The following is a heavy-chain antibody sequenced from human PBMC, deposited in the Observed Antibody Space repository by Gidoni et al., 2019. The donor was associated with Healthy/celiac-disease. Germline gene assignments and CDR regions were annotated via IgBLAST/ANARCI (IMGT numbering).Heavy chain of an antibody. Sequence: QVQLVESGGGGVQPGRSLRRSCAASGFTFSSYAMHWVRQAPGKGLEWVAVISYDGSNKYYADSVKGRFTISRDNSKNTLYLQMNSLRAEDTAVYYCARTYSSGWYSDYYYYGMDVWGQGTTVTVSS. CDR2: ISYDGSNK. V-gene: IGHV3-30*04. CDR3: ARTYSSGWYSDYYYYGMDV. J-gene: IGHJ6*02. D-gene: IGHD6-19*01. CDR1: GFTFSSYA.